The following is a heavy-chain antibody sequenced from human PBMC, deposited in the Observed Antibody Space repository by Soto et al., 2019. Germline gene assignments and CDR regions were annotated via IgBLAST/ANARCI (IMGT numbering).Heavy chain of an antibody. V-gene: IGHV4-59*08. J-gene: IGHJ4*02. CDR2: IYYSGST. D-gene: IGHD2-15*01. CDR1: GGSISSYY. Sequence: QVQLQESGPGLVKPSETLSLTCTVSGGSISSYYWSWIRQPPGKGLEWIGYIYYSGSTNYNPSLKGRVTISVDTSKNQFSLKLSSVTAADTAVYYCARHDLGYCSGGSCYRVGFDYWGQVTLVTVSS. CDR3: ARHDLGYCSGGSCYRVGFDY.